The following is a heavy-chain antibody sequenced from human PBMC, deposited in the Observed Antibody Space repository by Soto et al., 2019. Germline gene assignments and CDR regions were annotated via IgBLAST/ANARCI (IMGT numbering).Heavy chain of an antibody. V-gene: IGHV1-69*06. Sequence: QVQLVQSGAEMREPGSSVKVSCKASGGTFSSSASNWLRQAPGQGPEWMGGIIPTFGTANYIEKFRGRVTITADTSTSTAYMEVSSLTSEDTAMYFCARSETAGHRGFDIWGQGTMVTVSS. D-gene: IGHD6-19*01. CDR2: IIPTFGTA. CDR1: GGTFSSSA. J-gene: IGHJ3*02. CDR3: ARSETAGHRGFDI.